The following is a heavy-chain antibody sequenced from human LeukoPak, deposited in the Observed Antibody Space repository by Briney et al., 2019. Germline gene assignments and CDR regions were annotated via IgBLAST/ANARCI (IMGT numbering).Heavy chain of an antibody. V-gene: IGHV4-39*01. CDR1: RGFYPSPPYS. J-gene: IGHJ5*02. CDR3: ARVPRYYYDSSGADR. CDR2: IYYSGST. Sequence: KPSETLTLSFSLPRGFYPSPPYSRDRIRQPPGKGLEWIGNIYYSGSTYYNPSLKSRVTISVDTSKNQFSLTLSSVTAADTAVYFCARVPRYYYDSSGADRWGQGTLVTVSS. D-gene: IGHD3-22*01.